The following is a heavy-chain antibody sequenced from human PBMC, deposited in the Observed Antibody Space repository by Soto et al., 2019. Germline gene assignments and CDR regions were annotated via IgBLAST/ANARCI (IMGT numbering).Heavy chain of an antibody. CDR2: MNPNSGNT. D-gene: IGHD3-3*01. Sequence: QVQLVQSGAEVKKPGASVKVSCKASGYTLTSYDINWLRRATGQGLEGMEWMNPNSGNTAYAQKCQGRVTMTRNTSISTAYMELSSLRSEDTAVYYCAREKSGYYYYWGQGTLVTVSS. J-gene: IGHJ4*02. V-gene: IGHV1-8*01. CDR3: AREKSGYYYY. CDR1: GYTLTSYD.